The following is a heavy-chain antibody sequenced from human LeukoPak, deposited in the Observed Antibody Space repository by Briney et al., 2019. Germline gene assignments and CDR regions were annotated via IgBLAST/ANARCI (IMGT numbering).Heavy chain of an antibody. D-gene: IGHD3-10*01. J-gene: IGHJ6*03. CDR2: IYYSGST. CDR1: GGSISSYY. V-gene: IGHV4-59*01. Sequence: SETLSLTCTVSGGSISSYYWSWIRQPPGKGLEWIGYIYYSGSTNYSPSLKSRVTISADTSKNQFSLKVKSVTAADTAVYYCARGGRTRGSLSFYYMDVWGEGATVTVSS. CDR3: ARGGRTRGSLSFYYMDV.